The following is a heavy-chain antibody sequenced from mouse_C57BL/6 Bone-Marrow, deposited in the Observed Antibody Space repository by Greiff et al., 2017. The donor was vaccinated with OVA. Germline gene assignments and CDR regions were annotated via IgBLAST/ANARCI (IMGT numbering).Heavy chain of an antibody. CDR3: ARECSNPYYFDD. CDR1: GFTFSSYA. D-gene: IGHD2-5*01. J-gene: IGHJ2*01. CDR2: ISDGGSST. V-gene: IGHV5-4*01. Sequence: EVQGVESGGGLVKPGGSLTLSCAASGFTFSSYAMSWVRQTPEKRLEWVATISDGGSSTYYPDNVKGRFTISRDKAKNNLYLQMSHLKSEDTAMYYCARECSNPYYFDDWGQGTTLTVSS.